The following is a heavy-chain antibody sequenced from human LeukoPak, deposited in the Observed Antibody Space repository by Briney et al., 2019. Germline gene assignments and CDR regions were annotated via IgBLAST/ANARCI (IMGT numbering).Heavy chain of an antibody. D-gene: IGHD6-19*01. Sequence: GGSLRLSCAVSGFTFSSYGMHWVRQAPGKGLEWVAFIRYDGSYKYYADSGKGRFTISRDNSKNTLYLQMNRLRAEDTAVYYCAKGQWLANFDYWGQGTLVTVSS. CDR2: IRYDGSYK. V-gene: IGHV3-30*02. J-gene: IGHJ4*02. CDR1: GFTFSSYG. CDR3: AKGQWLANFDY.